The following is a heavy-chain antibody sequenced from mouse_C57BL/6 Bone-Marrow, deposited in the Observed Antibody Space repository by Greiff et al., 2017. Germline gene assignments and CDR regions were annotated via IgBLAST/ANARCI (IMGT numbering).Heavy chain of an antibody. J-gene: IGHJ4*01. D-gene: IGHD2-3*01. Sequence: VKLVESGAELVRPGPSVKMSCKASGYTFTNYWIGWAKQRPGHGLEWIGDIYPGGGYTNYNEKFKGKATLTADKSSSTAYMQFSSLTSEDSAIYYCARRWLLDYAMDYWGQGTSVTVSS. V-gene: IGHV1-63*01. CDR3: ARRWLLDYAMDY. CDR1: GYTFTNYW. CDR2: IYPGGGYT.